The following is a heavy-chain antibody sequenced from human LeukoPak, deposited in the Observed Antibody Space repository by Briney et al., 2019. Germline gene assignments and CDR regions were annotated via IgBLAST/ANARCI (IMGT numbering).Heavy chain of an antibody. D-gene: IGHD2-2*02. CDR2: ISSSGSTI. V-gene: IGHV3-11*01. J-gene: IGHJ4*02. CDR1: GFTFSDYY. Sequence: GGSLRLSCAASGFTFSDYYMSWIRQAPGKGLEWVSYISSSGSTIYYADSVKGRFTISRDNAKNSLYLQMNSLRAEDTAVYYCAREPPTDIVVVPAAIPQVDYWGQGTLVTVSS. CDR3: AREPPTDIVVVPAAIPQVDY.